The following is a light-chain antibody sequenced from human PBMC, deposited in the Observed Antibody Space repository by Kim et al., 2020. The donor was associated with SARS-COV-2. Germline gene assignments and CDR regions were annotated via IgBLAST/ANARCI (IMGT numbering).Light chain of an antibody. CDR1: QSASSSY. CDR3: QQYGSSPGT. J-gene: IGKJ1*01. CDR2: GAS. Sequence: EIVLTQSPGTLSLSPGERATLSCRASQSASSSYLAWYQQKPGQAPRLLIYGASSRATGIPDRFSGSGSGTDFTLTIRRLEPEDFAVYYCQQYGSSPGTFGQGTKVDIK. V-gene: IGKV3-20*01.